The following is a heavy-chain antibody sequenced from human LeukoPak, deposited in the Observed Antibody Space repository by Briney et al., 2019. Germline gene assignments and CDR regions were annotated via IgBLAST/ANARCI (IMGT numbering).Heavy chain of an antibody. Sequence: ASVKVSCKASGYIFSNFFSSYGITWVRQAPGQGLEWMGWISPYNGKTKFAQKFQGIVTMTTETSTSTAYMELRRLRSDDTAVYYCARGVTMIVVVIHDWNFDLWGRGTLVTVSS. CDR3: ARGVTMIVVVIHDWNFDL. CDR1: GYIFSNFFSSYG. CDR2: ISPYNGKT. V-gene: IGHV1-18*01. D-gene: IGHD3-22*01. J-gene: IGHJ2*01.